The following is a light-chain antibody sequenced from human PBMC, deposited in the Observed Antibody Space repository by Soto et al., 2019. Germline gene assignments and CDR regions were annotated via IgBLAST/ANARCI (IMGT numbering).Light chain of an antibody. J-gene: IGKJ1*01. V-gene: IGKV3-20*01. CDR2: GAS. Sequence: EIVLTQSPGTLSVSPGERATLSCRASQSVTGSFLAWYQQKPGQAPRLLIYGASSRATGIPDRFSGSGSGTDFSLTVSRLEPEDFAVYYCHQYGSTPQTFGQGT. CDR1: QSVTGSF. CDR3: HQYGSTPQT.